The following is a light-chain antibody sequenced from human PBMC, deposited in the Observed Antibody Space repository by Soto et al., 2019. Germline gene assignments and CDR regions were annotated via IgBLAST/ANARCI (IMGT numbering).Light chain of an antibody. CDR3: LQYNNWPPIT. J-gene: IGKJ5*01. V-gene: IGKV3-15*01. CDR1: QSVSGN. Sequence: EIVMTQSPATLSVSPGERATLSCRASQSVSGNLAWYQQKPGQAPRLLIYGASTRATGIPARFSGSGSGTEFTLTISSLQSEDFALYYCLQYNNWPPITFGQGARLEIK. CDR2: GAS.